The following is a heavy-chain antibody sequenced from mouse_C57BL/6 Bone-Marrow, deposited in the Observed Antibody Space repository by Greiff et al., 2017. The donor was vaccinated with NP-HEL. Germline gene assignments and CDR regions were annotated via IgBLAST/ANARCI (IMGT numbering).Heavy chain of an antibody. V-gene: IGHV12-3*01. CDR2: ITHSGET. D-gene: IGHD2-3*01. J-gene: IGHJ3*01. CDR1: GFPITSGYY. Sequence: ESGPGLVKPSQSLFLTCSITGFPITSGYYWIWIRQSPGKPLEWMGYITHSGETFYNPSLQSPISITRETSKNQFFLQLNSVTTEDTAMYYCAGASYDGYPWFAYWGQGTLVTVSA. CDR3: AGASYDGYPWFAY.